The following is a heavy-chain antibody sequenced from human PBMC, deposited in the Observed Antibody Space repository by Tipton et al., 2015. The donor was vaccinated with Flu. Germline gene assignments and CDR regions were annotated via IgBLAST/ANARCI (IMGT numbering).Heavy chain of an antibody. Sequence: TLSLTCTVPGGSISSYYWSWIRQPPGKGLEWIGYIYYSGNTNYNPSLKSRVNISVDTSKNKFSLNRSPVTAADTGVYYCAGDRIAVAGNLYYYYGKDGWGQGTGVTDSS. CDR3: AGDRIAVAGNLYYYYGKDG. D-gene: IGHD6-19*01. CDR1: GGSISSYY. CDR2: IYYSGNT. J-gene: IGHJ6*02. V-gene: IGHV4-59*01.